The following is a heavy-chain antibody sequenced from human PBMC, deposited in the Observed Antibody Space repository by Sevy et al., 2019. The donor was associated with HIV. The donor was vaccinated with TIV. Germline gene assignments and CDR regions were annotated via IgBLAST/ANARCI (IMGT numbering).Heavy chain of an antibody. J-gene: IGHJ4*02. V-gene: IGHV3-30*04. CDR1: GFTFSSYA. CDR2: ISYDGSNK. Sequence: GGSLRLSCAASGFTFSSYAMHWVRQAPGKGLEWVAVISYDGSNKYYADSVKGRFTISRDNSKNTLYLQMNSLRAEDTAVYYCARPCTSTSCYTVGFDYWGQGTLVTVSS. CDR3: ARPCTSTSCYTVGFDY. D-gene: IGHD2-2*02.